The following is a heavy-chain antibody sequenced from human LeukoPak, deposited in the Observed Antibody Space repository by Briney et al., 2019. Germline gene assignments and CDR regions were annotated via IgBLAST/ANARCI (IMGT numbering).Heavy chain of an antibody. CDR2: IYYSGST. J-gene: IGHJ4*02. CDR1: GGSISNYY. D-gene: IGHD4-17*01. V-gene: IGHV4-59*01. Sequence: NTSETLSLTCTVSGGSISNYYWSWVRQPPGKGLEWIGYIYYSGSTNYNPSLKSRVTISVDMSKNQFSLKLSSVTAADTAVYYCARGDYVNFAYWGQGTLVTVSS. CDR3: ARGDYVNFAY.